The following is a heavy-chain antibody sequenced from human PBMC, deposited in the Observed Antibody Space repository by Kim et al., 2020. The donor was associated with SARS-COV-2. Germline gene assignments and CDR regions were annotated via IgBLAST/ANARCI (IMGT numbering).Heavy chain of an antibody. V-gene: IGHV3-73*01. D-gene: IGHD2-15*01. CDR3: TSGYCSGGTCYPQFDP. Sequence: GGSLRLSCAASGFTLSGTATHWVRQASGKGLEWVGCIKRKGNTYATAYGASVKGRFTISRDDSENTAYLQMNSLKAEDTAVYYCTSGYCSGGTCYPQFDPWGQGTLVTVSS. CDR2: IKRKGNTYAT. J-gene: IGHJ5*02. CDR1: GFTLSGTA.